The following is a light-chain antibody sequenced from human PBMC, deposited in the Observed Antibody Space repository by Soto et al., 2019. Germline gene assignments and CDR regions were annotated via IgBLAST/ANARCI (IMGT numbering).Light chain of an antibody. CDR1: QSVNSN. CDR3: QQYYNWPRT. CDR2: GAS. Sequence: EIVMTQSPATLSVSPGERATLSCRASQSVNSNLAWYQQKPGQAPRLLIYGASTRATGIPARFSGRGSGTEFTLTISSLQPEDFAVYYCQQYYNWPRTFGQGTKVDI. V-gene: IGKV3-15*01. J-gene: IGKJ1*01.